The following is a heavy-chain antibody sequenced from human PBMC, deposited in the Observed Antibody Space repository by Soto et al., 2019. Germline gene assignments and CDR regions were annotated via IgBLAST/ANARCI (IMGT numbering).Heavy chain of an antibody. D-gene: IGHD6-19*01. V-gene: IGHV3-23*01. Sequence: GGSLRLCCAACGLTLCSYAMGWVRQAPGKGLEWVSAIGSRGSTFYADSVKGRFTISRDNSKNTLYLQMNSLRAEDTALYYCAKENTGWYSNWGQGTLVTVSS. CDR1: GLTLCSYA. CDR3: AKENTGWYSN. J-gene: IGHJ4*02. CDR2: IGSRGST.